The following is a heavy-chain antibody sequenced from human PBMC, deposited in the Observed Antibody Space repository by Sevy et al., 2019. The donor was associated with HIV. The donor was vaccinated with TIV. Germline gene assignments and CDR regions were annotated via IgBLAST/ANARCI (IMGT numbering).Heavy chain of an antibody. CDR3: AMDDWYTGTGYGFAIDL. V-gene: IGHV3-23*01. Sequence: GGSLRLSCVASGFTFSTYALSWVRQAPGKGLEWVASTRADGGSAFYADSVKGRFTISRDNSKKTLYLQMKSLRAEDTAIYYCAMDDWYTGTGYGFAIDLWGQGTMVTVSS. J-gene: IGHJ3*01. D-gene: IGHD1-26*01. CDR2: TRADGGSA. CDR1: GFTFSTYA.